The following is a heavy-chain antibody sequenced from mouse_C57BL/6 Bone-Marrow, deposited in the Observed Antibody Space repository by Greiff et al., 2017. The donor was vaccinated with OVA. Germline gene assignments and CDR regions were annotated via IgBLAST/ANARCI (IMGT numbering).Heavy chain of an antibody. J-gene: IGHJ4*01. CDR1: GFSLTSYG. D-gene: IGHD3-3*01. V-gene: IGHV2-6-1*01. CDR2: IWGDGST. CDR3: ARHSRAPYAMDY. Sequence: VKLQESGPGLVAPSQSLSITCTVSGFSLTSYGVHWVRQPPGKGLEWLVVIWGDGSTTYNSALKSRLSISKDNSKSQVFLKMNSLQTDDTAMYYCARHSRAPYAMDYWGQGTSVTVSS.